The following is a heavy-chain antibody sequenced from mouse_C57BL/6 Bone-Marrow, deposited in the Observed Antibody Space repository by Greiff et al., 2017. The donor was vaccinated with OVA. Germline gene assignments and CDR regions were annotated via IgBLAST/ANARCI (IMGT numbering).Heavy chain of an antibody. CDR2: IYPGNSDT. D-gene: IGHD4-1*01. Sequence: VQLQQSGPVLARPGASVKMSCKTSGYTFTSYWMHWVKQRPGQGLEWIGAIYPGNSDTSYNQKFKGKAKRTAVTSAITAYMERSSLTNEDSAVYYCTRGGPWDVDYWGEVTTLTVSS. V-gene: IGHV1-5*01. CDR3: TRGGPWDVDY. J-gene: IGHJ2*01. CDR1: GYTFTSYW.